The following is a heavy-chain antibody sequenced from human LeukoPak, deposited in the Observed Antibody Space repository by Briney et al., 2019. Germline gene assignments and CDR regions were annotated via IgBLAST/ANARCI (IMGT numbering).Heavy chain of an antibody. D-gene: IGHD1-7*01. V-gene: IGHV4-31*03. CDR1: GGSIRSGDYS. CDR3: ASRNYLKGAADY. Sequence: PSETLSLTCTVSGGSIRSGDYSWNWIRQHPGKGLEWIGYIYYSGSTYYNPSLTSRVTMSVDTSKNQFSLKLSSVTAADTAVYYCASRNYLKGAADYWGQGTLVTVSS. J-gene: IGHJ4*02. CDR2: IYYSGST.